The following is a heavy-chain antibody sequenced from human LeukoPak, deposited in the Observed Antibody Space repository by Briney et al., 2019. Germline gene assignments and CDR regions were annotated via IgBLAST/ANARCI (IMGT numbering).Heavy chain of an antibody. J-gene: IGHJ4*02. CDR3: ARVSPLPIAAAGLYYFDY. D-gene: IGHD6-13*01. V-gene: IGHV4-34*01. CDR2: INHSGST. CDR1: GGSLSGYY. Sequence: SETLSLTCSVSGGSLSGYYWSWIRQPPGKGLEWIGEINHSGSTNYNPSLKSRVTISVDTSKNQFSLKLSSVTAADTAVYYCARVSPLPIAAAGLYYFDYWGQGTLVTVSS.